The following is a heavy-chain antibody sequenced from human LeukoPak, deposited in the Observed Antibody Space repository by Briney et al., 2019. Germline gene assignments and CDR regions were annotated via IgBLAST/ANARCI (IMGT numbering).Heavy chain of an antibody. CDR2: ISSSSSTI. J-gene: IGHJ6*02. CDR1: GFVFSDCW. V-gene: IGHV3-48*04. Sequence: SGGSLRLSCVGSGFVFSDCWMHWVRQAPGKGLEWVSYISSSSSTIYCADSVKGRFTISRDNAKNSLYLQMNSLRAEDTAVYYCARGLPNYYGMDVWGQGTTVTVSS. CDR3: ARGLPNYYGMDV.